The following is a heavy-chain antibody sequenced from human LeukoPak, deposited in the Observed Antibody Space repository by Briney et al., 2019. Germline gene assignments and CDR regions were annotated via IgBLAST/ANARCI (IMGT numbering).Heavy chain of an antibody. J-gene: IGHJ5*02. CDR2: IYPGDSDT. D-gene: IGHD1-26*01. CDR1: GYSFTSYW. Sequence: GESLKISCKGSGYSFTSYWIGWVRQMPGKGLEWMGIIYPGDSDTRYSPSFQGQVTISADKSISTAYLQWSSLKASDTAMYYCARSPYIELYPFSWFDPWGQGTLVTVSS. V-gene: IGHV5-51*01. CDR3: ARSPYIELYPFSWFDP.